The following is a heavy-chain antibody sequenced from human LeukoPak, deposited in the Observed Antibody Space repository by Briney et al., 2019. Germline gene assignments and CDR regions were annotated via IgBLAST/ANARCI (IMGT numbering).Heavy chain of an antibody. Sequence: PSETLSLTCTVSGGSISSTCYYWGWIRQPPGKGLEWIGSIYYSGSTHYNPSLKSRVTISVDTSKNQFSLKLSSVTAADTAVYYCAEGYSSSWYYFDYWGQGTLVTVSS. CDR1: GGSISSTCYY. J-gene: IGHJ4*02. CDR3: AEGYSSSWYYFDY. CDR2: IYYSGST. V-gene: IGHV4-39*01. D-gene: IGHD6-13*01.